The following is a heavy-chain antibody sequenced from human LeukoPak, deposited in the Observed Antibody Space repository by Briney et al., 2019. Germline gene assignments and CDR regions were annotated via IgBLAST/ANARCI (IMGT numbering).Heavy chain of an antibody. D-gene: IGHD3-16*01. Sequence: PSETLSLTCTVSSGSISGSDYYWCWIRQHPGKGLEWIGSINYSGNTYYDSSLKSRVTISVDTSKNHFSLRLSSVTAADTAVYYCARLVLSYGNAFDHWGQGTLVTVSS. V-gene: IGHV4-39*02. CDR3: ARLVLSYGNAFDH. CDR1: SGSISGSDYY. J-gene: IGHJ4*02. CDR2: INYSGNT.